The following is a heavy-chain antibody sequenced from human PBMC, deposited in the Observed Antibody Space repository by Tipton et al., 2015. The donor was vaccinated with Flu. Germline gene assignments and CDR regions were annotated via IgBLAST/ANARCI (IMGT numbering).Heavy chain of an antibody. D-gene: IGHD6-13*01. CDR1: GGSISSYY. CDR3: ARDAKTGYSSSWYVADDAFDI. CDR2: IYYSGST. J-gene: IGHJ3*02. Sequence: LRLSCTVSGGSISSYYWGWIRQPPGKGLEWIGSIYYSGSTYYNPSLKSRVTISVDTSKNQFSLKLSSVTAADTAVYYCARDAKTGYSSSWYVADDAFDIWGQGTMVTVSS. V-gene: IGHV4-39*07.